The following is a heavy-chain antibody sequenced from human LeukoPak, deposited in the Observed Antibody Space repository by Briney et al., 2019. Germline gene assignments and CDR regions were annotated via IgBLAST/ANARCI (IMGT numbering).Heavy chain of an antibody. CDR3: ATDRERDPSVYYLV. CDR1: GFTFTDYA. V-gene: IGHV3-23*01. D-gene: IGHD3-22*01. Sequence: GGSLRLSCAASGFTFTDYAMSWVRQAPEKGLEWLSTISDNGGETYYADSVKGRFAISRDNSKNTLFLQMNSLRAEDSAVYYCATDRERDPSVYYLVGGQGTLITVSS. CDR2: ISDNGGET. J-gene: IGHJ4*02.